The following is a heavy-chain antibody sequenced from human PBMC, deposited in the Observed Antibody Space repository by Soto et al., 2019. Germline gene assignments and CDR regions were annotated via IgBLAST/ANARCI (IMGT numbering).Heavy chain of an antibody. CDR3: ARRGMSKIGFDS. Sequence: GSSVKASCKSSGYIFSNYYLHCVRHAPGQGLEWMGVFNPSGDATHYAQNFQGRVTVTRDTSSSTVYMELSNLTSDDTAVYYCARRGMSKIGFDSWGQGTMVTVSS. J-gene: IGHJ3*02. V-gene: IGHV1-46*01. CDR1: GYIFSNYY. CDR2: FNPSGDAT. D-gene: IGHD3-10*01.